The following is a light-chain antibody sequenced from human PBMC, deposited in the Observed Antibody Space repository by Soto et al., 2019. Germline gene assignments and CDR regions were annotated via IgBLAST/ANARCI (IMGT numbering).Light chain of an antibody. CDR1: QSVSSSY. Sequence: EIVLTQSPGTLSLSPGERATLSCRASQSVSSSYLAWYQQKPGQAPSLPIYGASSRATGIPDRFSGSGSGTDFTLTISRLEPGDFAVYYCQQFDTSPPSTFGQGTRLEIK. J-gene: IGKJ5*01. CDR3: QQFDTSPPST. CDR2: GAS. V-gene: IGKV3-20*01.